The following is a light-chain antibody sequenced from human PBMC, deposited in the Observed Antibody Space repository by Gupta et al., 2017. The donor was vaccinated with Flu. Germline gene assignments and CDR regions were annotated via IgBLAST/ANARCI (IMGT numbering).Light chain of an antibody. CDR3: QSYDDTLSGWV. Sequence: QSVPTQPPSVSGAPGQTVTISCTGSSSNIGAGKDVHWYQQLPGLAPKLLIYGDKHRPSGVPDRFSGSKSGTSASLAITGLRAEDEGDYFCQSYDDTLSGWVFGGGTKVIV. J-gene: IGLJ3*02. V-gene: IGLV1-40*01. CDR1: SSNIGAGKD. CDR2: GDK.